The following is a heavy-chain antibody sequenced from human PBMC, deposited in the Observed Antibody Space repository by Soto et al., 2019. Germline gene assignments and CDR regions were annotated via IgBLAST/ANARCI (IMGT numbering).Heavy chain of an antibody. Sequence: SLRLSCAASGFTFSDYYMSWIREAPGKGLEWVSYISSSGSTIYYADSVKGRFTISRDNAKNSLYLQMNSLRAEDTAVYYCARDLGRIAAAPYWGQGTLVTVSS. V-gene: IGHV3-11*01. CDR2: ISSSGSTI. CDR1: GFTFSDYY. J-gene: IGHJ4*02. D-gene: IGHD6-13*01. CDR3: ARDLGRIAAAPY.